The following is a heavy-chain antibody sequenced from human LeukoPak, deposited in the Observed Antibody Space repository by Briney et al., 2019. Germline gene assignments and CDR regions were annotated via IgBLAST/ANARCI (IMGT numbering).Heavy chain of an antibody. D-gene: IGHD3-10*01. CDR1: GFTFSSYA. V-gene: IGHV3-23*01. Sequence: GGSLRLSCAASGFTFSSYAMSWVRQAPGKGLEWVSAISGSGGSTYYADSVKGRFTISRDNSKNTLYLQMNSLRDEDTAVYYCAKGPGVMVRGVSGPYGMDVWGQGTTVTVSS. CDR2: ISGSGGST. CDR3: AKGPGVMVRGVSGPYGMDV. J-gene: IGHJ6*02.